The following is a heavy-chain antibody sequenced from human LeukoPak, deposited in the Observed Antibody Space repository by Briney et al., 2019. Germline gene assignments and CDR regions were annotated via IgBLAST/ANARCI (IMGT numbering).Heavy chain of an antibody. CDR3: ARAIVGATGADY. V-gene: IGHV1-2*02. J-gene: IGHJ4*02. Sequence: GASVKVSCKASGCTFTGYYFHWVRQAPGQGLEYMGWMNPNNGGTSYAQKFQGRVTMTRDTSITTAYMELNRLRSEDTAVYYCARAIVGATGADYWGQGTLVTVSS. CDR2: MNPNNGGT. CDR1: GCTFTGYY. D-gene: IGHD1-26*01.